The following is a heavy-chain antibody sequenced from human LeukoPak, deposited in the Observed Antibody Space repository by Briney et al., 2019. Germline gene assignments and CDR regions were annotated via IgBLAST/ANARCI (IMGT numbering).Heavy chain of an antibody. CDR3: ARDARYCSSTSCYRGSHAY. D-gene: IGHD2-2*02. CDR1: GYTFTSYG. J-gene: IGHJ4*02. CDR2: ISAYNGNT. Sequence: GASVKVSCKASGYTFTSYGISWVRQAPGQGLEWMGWISAYNGNTNYAQKLQGRVTMTTDTSTSTAYMELRSLGSDDTAVYYCARDARYCSSTSCYRGSHAYWGQGTLVTVSS. V-gene: IGHV1-18*01.